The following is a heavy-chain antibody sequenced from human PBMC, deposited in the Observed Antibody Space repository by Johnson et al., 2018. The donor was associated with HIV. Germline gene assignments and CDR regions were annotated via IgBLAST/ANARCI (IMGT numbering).Heavy chain of an antibody. CDR1: GFTFSSYG. V-gene: IGHV3-30*02. J-gene: IGHJ3*01. CDR2: TRFDGSKK. CDR3: TRVSLPPSYAFDF. Sequence: QVQLVESGGGLVQPVGSLRLSCAASGFTFSSYGMHWVRQTPGKGLEWVAFTRFDGSKKYYAESVKGRFTVSRDNSKNSLYLQMNSLKTEDTAVYYCTRVSLPPSYAFDFWGQGTMVTVSS.